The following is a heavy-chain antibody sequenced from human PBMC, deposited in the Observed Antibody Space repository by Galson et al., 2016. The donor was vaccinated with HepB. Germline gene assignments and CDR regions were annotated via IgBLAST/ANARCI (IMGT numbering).Heavy chain of an antibody. CDR3: AKEDNIAGATTINN. Sequence: SLRLSCAASGFTFSSYSMNWVRQAPGKGLEWVSYISSGAIYYSDSVKGRFTISRDNSKNTLYVQMNNLGAEDTAVYYCAKEDNIAGATTINNWGQGTLVTVSS. CDR2: ISSGAI. CDR1: GFTFSSYS. J-gene: IGHJ4*02. V-gene: IGHV3-48*04. D-gene: IGHD1-26*01.